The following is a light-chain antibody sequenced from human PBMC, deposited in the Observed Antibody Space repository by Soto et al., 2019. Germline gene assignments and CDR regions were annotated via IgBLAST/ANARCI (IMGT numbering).Light chain of an antibody. V-gene: IGLV1-40*01. CDR2: GNI. Sequence: VLTQPPSVSGAPGQRVTISCTGSSSNIGAGYDVHWYQQLPGTAPKLLIYGNINRPSGVPDRFSGSNSGTSASLAITGLQAEDEADYYCRSYDSSLSGYVFGTGTKITVL. CDR3: RSYDSSLSGYV. CDR1: SSNIGAGYD. J-gene: IGLJ1*01.